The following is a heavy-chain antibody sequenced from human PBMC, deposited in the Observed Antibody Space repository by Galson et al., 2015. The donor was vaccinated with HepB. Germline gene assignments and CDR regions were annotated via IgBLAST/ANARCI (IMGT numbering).Heavy chain of an antibody. D-gene: IGHD5-18*01. V-gene: IGHV3-23*01. J-gene: IGHJ4*02. Sequence: SLRLSCAASGFTFSSYAMRWVRQAPGKGLEWVSGISGSGGSTYYADSVKGRFTISRDNSKNTLYLQMNSLRAEDTAVYYCATELGYSYGSFDYCGQGTLVTVSS. CDR1: GFTFSSYA. CDR3: ATELGYSYGSFDY. CDR2: ISGSGGST.